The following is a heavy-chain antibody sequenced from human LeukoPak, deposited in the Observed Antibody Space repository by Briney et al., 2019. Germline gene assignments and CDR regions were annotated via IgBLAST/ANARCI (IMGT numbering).Heavy chain of an antibody. V-gene: IGHV4-4*07. CDR2: IYTSGRT. Sequence: SETLSLTCTVSGGSISSYYWSWIRQPAGKGLEGIGRIYTSGRTNYNPSLKSRVTMSVDTSKNQFSLKLSSVTAADTAVYYCARDGYSYGSFDYWGQGTLVTVSS. CDR1: GGSISSYY. CDR3: ARDGYSYGSFDY. J-gene: IGHJ4*02. D-gene: IGHD5-18*01.